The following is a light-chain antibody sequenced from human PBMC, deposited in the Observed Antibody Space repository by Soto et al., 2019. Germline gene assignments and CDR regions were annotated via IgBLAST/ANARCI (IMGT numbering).Light chain of an antibody. CDR1: QGLLYRDGNTY. J-gene: IGKJ5*01. CDR2: KVS. V-gene: IGKV2-30*01. Sequence: DFVMSQSPLSLSVTLGQPASISCWSTQGLLYRDGNTYLNCFQQRPGQSPRRLIYKVSDRDSGVPERFSGSGSGTDSTLKISRVAAEDVGVYYCMQGTHRPITFGQGPRREIK. CDR3: MQGTHRPIT.